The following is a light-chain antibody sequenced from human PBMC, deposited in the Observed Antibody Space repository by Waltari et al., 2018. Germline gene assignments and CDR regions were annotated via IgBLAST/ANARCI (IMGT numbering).Light chain of an antibody. J-gene: IGLJ2*01. Sequence: QSALTQPASVSGSPGQSITIPCTGTSSAVGGYTYVSWYQQHPGKAPKLMIFDVSNRPSGVSNRFSGSKSGNTASLTISGLQAEDEADYYCSSYISSSTLELFGGGTSLTVL. CDR1: SSAVGGYTY. CDR3: SSYISSSTLEL. CDR2: DVS. V-gene: IGLV2-14*03.